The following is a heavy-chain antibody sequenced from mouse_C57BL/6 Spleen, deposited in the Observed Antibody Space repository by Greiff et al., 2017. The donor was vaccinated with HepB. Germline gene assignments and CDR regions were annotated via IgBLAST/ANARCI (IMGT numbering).Heavy chain of an antibody. CDR2: IWAGGST. V-gene: IGHV2-9*02. CDR1: GFSLTSYG. J-gene: IGHJ2*01. CDR3: ARLEDI. Sequence: QVQLKESGPGLVAPSQSLSITCTVSGFSLTSYGVHWVRQPPGKGLEWLGVIWAGGSTNYNSALMSRLNTSKDNSKSQVFLKMKSLQTNDTAMYYSARLEDIWGRGTTLTVSA. D-gene: IGHD1-3*01.